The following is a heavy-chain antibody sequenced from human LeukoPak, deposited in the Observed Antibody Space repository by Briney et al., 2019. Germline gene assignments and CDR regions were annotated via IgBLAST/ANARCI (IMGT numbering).Heavy chain of an antibody. CDR1: GYSFTNYW. CDR3: TRRHAHKEGVVVVTGPDAEDLDV. D-gene: IGHD2-21*02. CDR2: IHPSDSDT. V-gene: IGHV5-51*01. J-gene: IGHJ3*01. Sequence: GESLKISCKGSGYSFTNYWIGWVRQVPGKGLEWMGIIHPSDSDTRYSPSFQGQVTISVDKSISTAYLQWSSLKPSDTAMYYCTRRHAHKEGVVVVTGPDAEDLDVWGQGTMVTVSS.